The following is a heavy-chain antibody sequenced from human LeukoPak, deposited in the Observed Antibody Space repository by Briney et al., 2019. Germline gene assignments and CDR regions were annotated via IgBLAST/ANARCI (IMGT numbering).Heavy chain of an antibody. Sequence: GASVNVSFKASGYTFTIYGVSWVRQAPGQGLEWMGWISAYNGNTNYAQKLQGRVTMTTDTSTSTAYMELRSLRSDDTAVYYCARVRGKMATIKIVDYWGQGTLVTVSS. CDR1: GYTFTIYG. CDR3: ARVRGKMATIKIVDY. J-gene: IGHJ4*02. D-gene: IGHD5-24*01. CDR2: ISAYNGNT. V-gene: IGHV1-18*01.